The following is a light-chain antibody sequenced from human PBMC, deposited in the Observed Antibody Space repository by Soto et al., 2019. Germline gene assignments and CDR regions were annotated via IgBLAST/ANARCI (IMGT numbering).Light chain of an antibody. CDR3: QQYGSSSIT. Sequence: EIVLTQSPGTLSLSPGERATLSYRASQSGSSGYLAWYQQQPGQAPRLLIYGASRRATGIPDRFSGSGSGTDFTLTISRLEPEDFAVYYCQQYGSSSITFGQGTRLEI. J-gene: IGKJ5*01. CDR2: GAS. CDR1: QSGSSGY. V-gene: IGKV3-20*01.